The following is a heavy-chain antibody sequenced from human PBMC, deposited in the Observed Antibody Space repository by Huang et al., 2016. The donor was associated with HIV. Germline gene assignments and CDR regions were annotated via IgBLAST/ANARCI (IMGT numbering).Heavy chain of an antibody. Sequence: QVQLHESGPGLVKPSETLSLNCTVHGGSISSYYWSWIRQTPNKVLQWVGFVHYNGDVRYNPSLNIRASISLETSECQYCLKIQNVTAADTAIYYCARVGKDCDFWNGYRDYGIDVWGQGTTVTVSS. D-gene: IGHD3-3*01. V-gene: IGHV4-59*08. J-gene: IGHJ6*02. CDR3: ARVGKDCDFWNGYRDYGIDV. CDR1: GGSISSYY. CDR2: VHYNGDV.